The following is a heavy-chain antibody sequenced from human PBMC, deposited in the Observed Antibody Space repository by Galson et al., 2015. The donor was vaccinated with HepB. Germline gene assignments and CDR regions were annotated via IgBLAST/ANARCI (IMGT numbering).Heavy chain of an antibody. CDR1: GFTFSSYG. CDR2: IWYDGSNK. D-gene: IGHD6-19*01. Sequence: SLRLSCAASGFTFSSYGMHWVRQAPGKGLEWVAVIWYDGSNKYYAGSVKGRFTISRDNSKNTLYLQMNSLRAEDTAVYYCARDRGSGPPDYWGQGTLVTVSS. J-gene: IGHJ4*02. CDR3: ARDRGSGPPDY. V-gene: IGHV3-33*08.